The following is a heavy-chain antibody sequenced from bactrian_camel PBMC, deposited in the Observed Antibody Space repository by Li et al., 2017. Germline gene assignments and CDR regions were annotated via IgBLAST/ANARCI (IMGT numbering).Heavy chain of an antibody. V-gene: IGHV3S25*01. J-gene: IGHJ6*01. Sequence: QLVESGGGSVQAGGSLRLSCAASGYTYSSHCMAWFRRAPGKGREGVAAISRAGGSSYYADWVRGRFTISLDNAKTTVYLHMNNLKPEDTAMYYCAAGDRCSWSRFTSWGQGTQVTVS. D-gene: IGHD2*01. CDR1: GYTYSSHC. CDR2: ISRAGGSS. CDR3: AAGDRCSWSRFTS.